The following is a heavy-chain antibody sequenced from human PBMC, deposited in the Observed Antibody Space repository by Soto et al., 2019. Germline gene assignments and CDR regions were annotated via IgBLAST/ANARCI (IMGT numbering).Heavy chain of an antibody. Sequence: QVQLVESGGGVVQPGRSLRLSCAASGFTFSNYGMHWVRQAPGKGLEWVAVILNDGSNRYHADSVKDRFTISRDNSKNMLYLQMNRLRSEDTAVYHCARDDEYSGNGMDVWGQGTTVT. CDR3: ARDDEYSGNGMDV. D-gene: IGHD3-10*01. J-gene: IGHJ6*02. CDR1: GFTFSNYG. V-gene: IGHV3-33*01. CDR2: ILNDGSNR.